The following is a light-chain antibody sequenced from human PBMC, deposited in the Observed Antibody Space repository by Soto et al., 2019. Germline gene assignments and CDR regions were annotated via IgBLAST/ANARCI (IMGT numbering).Light chain of an antibody. CDR2: EVT. V-gene: IGLV2-23*02. J-gene: IGLJ3*02. CDR1: SSDVGSYNL. CDR3: CSYAGSNTWV. Sequence: QSVLTQPASVSGSPGQSITISCTGTSSDVGSYNLVSWYQQYPGKAPRLLVSEVTKRPSGVSDRFSGSKSGNTASLTISGLQAEDESDYYCCSYAGSNTWVSGGGTKLTVL.